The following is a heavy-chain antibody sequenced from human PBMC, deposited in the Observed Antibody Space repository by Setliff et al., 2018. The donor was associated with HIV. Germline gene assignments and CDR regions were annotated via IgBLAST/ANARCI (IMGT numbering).Heavy chain of an antibody. D-gene: IGHD3-16*01. CDR1: GFTFSNYW. CDR2: IKPDGSGE. J-gene: IGHJ3*02. V-gene: IGHV3-7*01. CDR3: ARDYVWGRRAFDI. Sequence: GGSLRLSCAASGFTFSNYWMSWVRQTPGKGLEWVANIKPDGSGEYYVDSVKGRFTISRDNAENSLYLQMNSLRAEDTAVYYCARDYVWGRRAFDIWGPGTMVTVSS.